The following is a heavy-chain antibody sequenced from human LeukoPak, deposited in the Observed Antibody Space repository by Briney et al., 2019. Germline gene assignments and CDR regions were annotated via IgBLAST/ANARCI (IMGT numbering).Heavy chain of an antibody. CDR3: ARGQWLAY. J-gene: IGHJ4*02. CDR1: GFTFSSYS. CDR2: ISSSSGTI. D-gene: IGHD6-19*01. V-gene: IGHV3-48*01. Sequence: GGSLRLSCAGSGFTFSSYSMNWVRQAPGKGLEWVSYISSSSGTIYYADSVKGRFTISRDNAKNSLYLQMDSLRAEDTAVYYCARGQWLAYWGQGTLVTVSS.